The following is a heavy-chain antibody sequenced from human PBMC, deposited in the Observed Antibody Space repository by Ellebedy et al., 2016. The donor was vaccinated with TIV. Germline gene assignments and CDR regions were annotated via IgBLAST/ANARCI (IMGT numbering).Heavy chain of an antibody. CDR1: GYTFTTYD. CDR2: MNPNSGNS. D-gene: IGHD3-22*01. V-gene: IGHV1-8*01. J-gene: IGHJ6*02. CDR3: ARRPGGYFDGSGYQVGYYCGLDV. Sequence: ASVKVSCXASGYTFTTYDINWVRQATGQGLEWMGWMNPNSGNSAYAQKFQGRVTMTRNTSVTTAYMELSSLRSDDTAVYFCARRPGGYFDGSGYQVGYYCGLDVWGQGTTVTVTS.